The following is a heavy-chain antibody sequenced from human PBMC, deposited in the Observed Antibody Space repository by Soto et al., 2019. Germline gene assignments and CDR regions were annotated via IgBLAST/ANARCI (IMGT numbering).Heavy chain of an antibody. V-gene: IGHV5-51*01. D-gene: IGHD3-22*01. J-gene: IGHJ4*02. CDR2: IYPDDSDT. CDR1: GYPLPHYW. CDR3: ARPTNSFYFDSSGFLY. Sequence: PGESLRLSCTGLGYPLPHYWIAWVRPIPAKGLEWMGIIYPDDSDTRYSPSFQGHVTISVDKSINTAYLQWSSLRASDTAMYYCARPTNSFYFDSSGFLYWGQGPLVTVSS.